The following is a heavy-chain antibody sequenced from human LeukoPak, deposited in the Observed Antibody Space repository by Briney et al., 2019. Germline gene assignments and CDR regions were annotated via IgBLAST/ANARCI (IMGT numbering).Heavy chain of an antibody. CDR3: AKSPSGRSRISRFDY. CDR2: ISYDGSNK. Sequence: GGSLRLSCAASGFTFSSYGMHWVRQAPGKGLEWVAVISYDGSNKYYADSVNGRFTISRDNSKNTLSLQMNSLRAEDMAVYYCAKSPSGRSRISRFDYWGQGILVTVSS. CDR1: GFTFSSYG. V-gene: IGHV3-30*18. D-gene: IGHD1-26*01. J-gene: IGHJ4*02.